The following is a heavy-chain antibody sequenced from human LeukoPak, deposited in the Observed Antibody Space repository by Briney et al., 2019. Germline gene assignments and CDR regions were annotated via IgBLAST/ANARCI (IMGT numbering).Heavy chain of an antibody. V-gene: IGHV3-30*18. Sequence: GRSLRLSCAASGFTFSSYGMHWVRQAPGKGLEWVAVISYDGSNKHYADSVKGRFTISRDNSKNTLYLQMNSLRAEDTAVYYCAKAHYSGWYAGIDYWGQGTLVTVSS. CDR1: GFTFSSYG. D-gene: IGHD6-19*01. CDR3: AKAHYSGWYAGIDY. CDR2: ISYDGSNK. J-gene: IGHJ4*02.